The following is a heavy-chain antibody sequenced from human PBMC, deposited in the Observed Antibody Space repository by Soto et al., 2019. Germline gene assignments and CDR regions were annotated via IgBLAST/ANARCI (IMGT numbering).Heavy chain of an antibody. V-gene: IGHV3-21*01. Sequence: GGSLRLSCAASEFAFSSYVMNWVRQAPGKGLEWVSSVTGSSSYMYYADSVKGRFTISRDNAQNSLYLEMNSLRAEDTAVYYCARALHYYGSMDVWGQGTTVTVSS. J-gene: IGHJ6*02. CDR3: ARALHYYGSMDV. CDR1: EFAFSSYV. D-gene: IGHD3-10*01. CDR2: VTGSSSYM.